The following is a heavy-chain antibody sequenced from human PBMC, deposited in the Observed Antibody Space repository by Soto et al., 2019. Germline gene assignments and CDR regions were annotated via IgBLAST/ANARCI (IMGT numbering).Heavy chain of an antibody. V-gene: IGHV4-31*03. CDR2: IYDSENA. D-gene: IGHD6-6*01. J-gene: IGHJ4*02. CDR1: GGSISSGGYY. Sequence: LSLTCTVSGGSISSGGYYWSWIRHHPGKGLEWIGYIYDSENAYYNPSLKSRVTISMDTSKNHFAMRLSSVTGADTAVYYCARASSSSSAADYWGQGTLVTVSS. CDR3: ARASSSSSAADY.